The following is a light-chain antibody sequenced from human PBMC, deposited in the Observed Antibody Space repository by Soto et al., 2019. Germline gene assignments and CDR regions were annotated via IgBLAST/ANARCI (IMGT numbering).Light chain of an antibody. CDR3: VQALQSPPWT. Sequence: DIVATQSPLTLPVTPGETASISCRSSQSLLHSNGYNYLDWYLQKPGQSPQLLIYLGSNRASGVPDRFSGSGSGTDFTLKISRVEAEDVGVYYCVQALQSPPWTFGQGTKVEIK. J-gene: IGKJ1*01. CDR1: QSLLHSNGYNY. CDR2: LGS. V-gene: IGKV2-28*01.